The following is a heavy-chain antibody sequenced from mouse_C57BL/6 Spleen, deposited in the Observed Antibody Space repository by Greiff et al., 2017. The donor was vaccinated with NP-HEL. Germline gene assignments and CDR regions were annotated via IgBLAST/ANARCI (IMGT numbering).Heavy chain of an antibody. Sequence: VQLQESGPGLVQPSQSLSITCTVSGFSLTSYGVHWVRQSPGKGLEWLGVIWSGGSTDYNAAFISRLSISKDNSKSQVFFKMNSLQADDTAIYYCARNYRDYYEDAMDYWGQGTSVTVSS. CDR1: GFSLTSYG. D-gene: IGHD2-4*01. CDR2: IWSGGST. J-gene: IGHJ4*01. V-gene: IGHV2-2*01. CDR3: ARNYRDYYEDAMDY.